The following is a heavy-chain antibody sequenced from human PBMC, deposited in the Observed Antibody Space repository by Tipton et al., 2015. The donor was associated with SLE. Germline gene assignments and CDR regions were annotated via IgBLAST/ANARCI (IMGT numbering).Heavy chain of an antibody. CDR3: AKDLKQWLVAYNWFDP. Sequence: SGFTFSTYGMHWVRQAPGKGLEWVAFIRYDGGNKYYADSVKGRVTISRDNYKNTLYLQMNSLRAVDTAVYYCAKDLKQWLVAYNWFDPWGQGTLVTVSS. V-gene: IGHV3-30*02. J-gene: IGHJ5*02. CDR1: GFTFSTYG. D-gene: IGHD6-19*01. CDR2: IRYDGGNK.